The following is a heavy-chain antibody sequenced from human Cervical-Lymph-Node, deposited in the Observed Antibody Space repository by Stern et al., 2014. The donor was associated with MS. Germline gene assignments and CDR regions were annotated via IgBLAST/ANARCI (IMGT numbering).Heavy chain of an antibody. CDR2: IISNRGID. V-gene: IGHV1-69*09. CDR1: GGTFRSYT. Sequence: QVQLVQSGAEVKQPGSSVTVACKASGGTFRSYTISWVRQAPGQGLEWMGMIISNRGIDKYAQMYEGSVTMTADRSTGTVNLVLSSMGPEDAAIYYCAKGAFPAYYFDSWGQGSMVTVSS. D-gene: IGHD3-3*02. CDR3: AKGAFPAYYFDS. J-gene: IGHJ4*02.